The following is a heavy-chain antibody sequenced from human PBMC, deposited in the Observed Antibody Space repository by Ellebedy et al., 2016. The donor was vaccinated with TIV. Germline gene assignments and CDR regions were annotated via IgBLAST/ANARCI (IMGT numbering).Heavy chain of an antibody. D-gene: IGHD3-22*01. CDR2: ISAYNAHT. Sequence: ASVKVSCKASGYTFTSYAISWVRQAPGQGLEWMGWISAYNAHTNYAQNFQGRVTMTRDTSTNTAYMELRSLRPDDTAIYYCARDGYYYDSSSYFLDYWGQGTLVTVSS. J-gene: IGHJ4*02. V-gene: IGHV1-18*01. CDR3: ARDGYYYDSSSYFLDY. CDR1: GYTFTSYA.